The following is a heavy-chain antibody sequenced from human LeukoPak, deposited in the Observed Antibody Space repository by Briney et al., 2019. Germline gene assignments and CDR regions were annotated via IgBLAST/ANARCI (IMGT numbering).Heavy chain of an antibody. J-gene: IGHJ3*02. V-gene: IGHV3-7*01. Sequence: GGSLRLSCAASGFTFSSYWMSWVRQAPGKELEWVANIKQDGSEKYYVDSVKGRFTISRDNAKNSLYLQMNSLRAEDTAVYFCARDVARAPAAFDIWGQGTMVTVSS. CDR3: ARDVARAPAAFDI. CDR2: IKQDGSEK. CDR1: GFTFSSYW. D-gene: IGHD2-21*01.